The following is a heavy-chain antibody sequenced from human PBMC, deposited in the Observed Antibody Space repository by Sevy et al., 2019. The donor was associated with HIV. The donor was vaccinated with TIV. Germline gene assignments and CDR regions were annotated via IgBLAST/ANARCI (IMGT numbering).Heavy chain of an antibody. J-gene: IGHJ4*02. D-gene: IGHD3-10*01. CDR1: GYTFTDYY. CDR3: ARPGGPTYGSLLDY. Sequence: ASVKVSCKASGYTFTDYYIHWVRQAPGQGLEWMAWINPNSGSTSYAQNFQGRVTVTRDTSISTAYMELRNLRSADTAVYYCARPGGPTYGSLLDYWGQGTLVTVSS. CDR2: INPNSGST. V-gene: IGHV1-2*02.